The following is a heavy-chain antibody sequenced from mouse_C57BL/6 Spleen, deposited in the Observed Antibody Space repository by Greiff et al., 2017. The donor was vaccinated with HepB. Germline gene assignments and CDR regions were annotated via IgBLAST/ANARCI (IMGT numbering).Heavy chain of an antibody. CDR1: GYSITSGYY. D-gene: IGHD1-1*01. CDR2: ISYDGSN. V-gene: IGHV3-6*01. J-gene: IGHJ2*01. CDR3: ARMHYGSSYPFDY. Sequence: EVKLLESGPGLVKPSQSLSLTCSVTGYSITSGYYWNWIRQFPGNKLEWMGYISYDGSNNYNPSLKNRISITRDTSKNQFFLKLNSVTTEDTATYYCARMHYGSSYPFDYWGQGTTLTVSS.